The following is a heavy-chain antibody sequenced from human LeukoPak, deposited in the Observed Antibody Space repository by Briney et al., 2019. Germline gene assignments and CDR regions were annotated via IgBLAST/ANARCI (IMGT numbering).Heavy chain of an antibody. CDR2: ISYDGSNK. CDR1: GFTFSSSA. V-gene: IGHV3-30*18. Sequence: GGSLRPSCAASGFTFSSSAMSWVRQAPGKGLEWVAVISYDGSNKYYADSVKGRFTISRDNSKNTLYLQMNSLRAEDTAVYYCAKGPSGLLDYWGQGTLVTVSS. J-gene: IGHJ4*02. CDR3: AKGPSGLLDY. D-gene: IGHD6-19*01.